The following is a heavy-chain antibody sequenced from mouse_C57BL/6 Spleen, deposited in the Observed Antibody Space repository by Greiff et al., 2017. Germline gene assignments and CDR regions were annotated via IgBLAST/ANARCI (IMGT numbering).Heavy chain of an antibody. Sequence: QVQLKESGAELVKPGASVKISCKASGYAFSSYWMNWVKQRPGKGLAWIGQIYPGDGDTTYNGKFKGKATLTADKSSSTAYMQLSSLTSEDSAVYFCARRDSSGYLDYWGQGTTLTVSS. J-gene: IGHJ2*01. CDR1: GYAFSSYW. CDR3: ARRDSSGYLDY. D-gene: IGHD3-2*02. V-gene: IGHV1-80*01. CDR2: IYPGDGDT.